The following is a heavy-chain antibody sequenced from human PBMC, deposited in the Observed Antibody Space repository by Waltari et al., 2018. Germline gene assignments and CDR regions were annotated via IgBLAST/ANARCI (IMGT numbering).Heavy chain of an antibody. D-gene: IGHD4-17*01. CDR1: GGSIRSYY. CDR2: IFTSGIT. V-gene: IGHV4-4*07. J-gene: IGHJ4*02. CDR3: ARESGDYSPFDN. Sequence: QVQLQESGPGLVQPLATLSLTCSVSGGSIRSYYWSWIRRPAGKGLEWIGHIFTSGITKYNPSLKSRVTMSVDTSKNQFSLKLTSVTAADTAVYYCARESGDYSPFDNWGQGTLVTVSS.